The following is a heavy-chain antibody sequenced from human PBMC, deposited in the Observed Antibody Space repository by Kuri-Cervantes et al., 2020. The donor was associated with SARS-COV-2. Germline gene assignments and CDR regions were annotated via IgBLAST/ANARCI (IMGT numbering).Heavy chain of an antibody. D-gene: IGHD4-11*01. CDR3: ARDSMTTRDFDY. Sequence: GESLKISCAASGFPFSSYEMNWVRQAPGKGLEWVSYISSSGSTIYYADSVKGRFTISRDNAKNMLYLYMNSLRADDTAVYYCARDSMTTRDFDYWGQGTLVTVSS. CDR1: GFPFSSYE. V-gene: IGHV3-48*03. J-gene: IGHJ4*02. CDR2: ISSSGSTI.